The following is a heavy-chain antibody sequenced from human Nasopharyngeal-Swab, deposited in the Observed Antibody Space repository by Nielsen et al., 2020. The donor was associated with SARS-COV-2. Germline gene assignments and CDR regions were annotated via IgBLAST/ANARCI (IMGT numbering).Heavy chain of an antibody. Sequence: SETLSLTCTVSGGSISSGGYYWSWIRQHPGKGLEWIGYIYYSGSTYYNPSLKSRVTISVDTSKNQFPLKLSSVTAADTAVYYCARAMIVVVINAFDIWGQGTMVTVSS. CDR3: ARAMIVVVINAFDI. CDR2: IYYSGST. D-gene: IGHD3-22*01. J-gene: IGHJ3*02. V-gene: IGHV4-31*03. CDR1: GGSISSGGYY.